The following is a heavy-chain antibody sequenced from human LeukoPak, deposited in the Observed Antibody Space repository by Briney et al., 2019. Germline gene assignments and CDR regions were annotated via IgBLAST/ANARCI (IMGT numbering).Heavy chain of an antibody. CDR1: GYSISSGYY. Sequence: PSETLSLTCTVSGYSISSGYYWGWIRQPPGKGLEWIGSIYHSGNTYYNPSLKSRVTISVDTSKNQFSLKLSSVTAADTAVYYCARGRLARSPYFDYWGQGTLVTVSS. CDR2: IYHSGNT. V-gene: IGHV4-38-2*02. J-gene: IGHJ4*02. CDR3: ARGRLARSPYFDY. D-gene: IGHD6-19*01.